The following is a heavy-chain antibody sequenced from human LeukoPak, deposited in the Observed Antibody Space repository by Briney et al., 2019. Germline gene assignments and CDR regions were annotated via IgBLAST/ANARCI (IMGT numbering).Heavy chain of an antibody. Sequence: SETLSLTCTVSGGSISSSSYYWGRIRQPPGKGLEWIGSIYYSGSTYYNPSLKSRVTISVDTSKNQFSLKLSSVTAADTAVYYCASDRSDGWHPKGFQDYWGQGTLVTVSS. CDR2: IYYSGST. D-gene: IGHD5-24*01. J-gene: IGHJ4*02. CDR3: ASDRSDGWHPKGFQDY. CDR1: GGSISSSSYY. V-gene: IGHV4-39*01.